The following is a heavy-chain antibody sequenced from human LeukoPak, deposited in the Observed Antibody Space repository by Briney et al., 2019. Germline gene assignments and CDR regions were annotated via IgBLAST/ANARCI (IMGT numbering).Heavy chain of an antibody. CDR2: IIPIFGTA. CDR3: AREPYYYDSSVLVSLYFDY. Sequence: GASVKVSCKASGGTFSSYAISWVRQAPGQGLEWIGGIIPIFGTANYAQKFQGRVTITAGESTGTAYMELSSLRSEDTAVYYCAREPYYYDSSVLVSLYFDYWGQGTLVTVSS. CDR1: GGTFSSYA. J-gene: IGHJ4*02. V-gene: IGHV1-69*13. D-gene: IGHD3-22*01.